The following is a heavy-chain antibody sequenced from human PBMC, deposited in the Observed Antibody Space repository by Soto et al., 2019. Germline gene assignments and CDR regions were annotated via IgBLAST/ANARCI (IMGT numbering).Heavy chain of an antibody. D-gene: IGHD2-15*01. J-gene: IGHJ4*02. CDR1: GFTFSSYG. CDR3: RKDAGLLPSFDY. Sequence: QVQLVESGGGVVQPGRSLRLSCAASGFTFSSYGMHWVRQAPGKGLEWVAVISYDGSNKYYADSVKGRFTISRDNSKNTRNLKLTALRAEDTVGYSFRKDAGLLPSFDYWGKGPLATVPS. CDR2: ISYDGSNK. V-gene: IGHV3-30*18.